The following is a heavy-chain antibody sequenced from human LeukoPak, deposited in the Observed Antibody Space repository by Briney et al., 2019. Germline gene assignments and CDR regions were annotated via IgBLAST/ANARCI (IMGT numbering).Heavy chain of an antibody. CDR3: ARDRVAVAGILSDYYYYYGMDV. J-gene: IGHJ6*02. D-gene: IGHD6-19*01. CDR1: GGSFSGYY. Sequence: SETLSLTCAVYGGSFSGYYWSWIRQPPGKGLEWIGYIYYSGSTYYNPSLKSRVTISVDTSKNQFSLKLSSVTAADTAVYYCARDRVAVAGILSDYYYYYGMDVWGQGTTVTVSS. CDR2: IYYSGST. V-gene: IGHV4-59*01.